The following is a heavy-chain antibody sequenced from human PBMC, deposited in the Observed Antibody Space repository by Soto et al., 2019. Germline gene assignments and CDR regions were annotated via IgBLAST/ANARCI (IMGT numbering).Heavy chain of an antibody. D-gene: IGHD4-17*01. CDR3: ARASTTVTPCDY. V-gene: IGHV3-72*01. CDR2: TRNKANSYTT. CDR1: GFTFSDHY. Sequence: QSGGSLRLSCAASGFTFSDHYKDWVRQAPGKGLEWVGRTRNKANSYTTEYAASVKGRFTISRDDSKNSLYLQMNSLKTEDTAVYYCARASTTVTPCDYWGQGTLVTVSS. J-gene: IGHJ4*02.